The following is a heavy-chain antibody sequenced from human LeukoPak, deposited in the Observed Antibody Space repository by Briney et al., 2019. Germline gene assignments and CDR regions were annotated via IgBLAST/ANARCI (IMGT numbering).Heavy chain of an antibody. CDR3: ARDSAATGTWWFDP. D-gene: IGHD6-13*01. V-gene: IGHV3-48*01. CDR2: ISSSSSTI. CDR1: GFTFSSYS. Sequence: GSLRLSCAASGFTFSSYSMNWVRQAPGKGLEWVSYISSSSSTIYYADSVKGRFTISRDNAKNSLYLQMNSLRAEDTAVYYCARDSAATGTWWFDPWGQGALVTVSS. J-gene: IGHJ5*02.